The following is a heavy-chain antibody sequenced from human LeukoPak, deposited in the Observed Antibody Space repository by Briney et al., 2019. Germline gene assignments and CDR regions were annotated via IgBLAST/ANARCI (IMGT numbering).Heavy chain of an antibody. V-gene: IGHV3-15*01. CDR2: IKSKTDGGTT. J-gene: IGHJ4*02. Sequence: GGSLRLSCAASGFTFSNAWMSWVRQAPGKGLEWVGRIKSKTDGGTTDYAAPVKGRFTISRDDSKNTLYLQMNSLKTEDTAVYYCTTDEYSGYDFDYWGQGTLVTVSS. CDR3: TTDEYSGYDFDY. D-gene: IGHD5-12*01. CDR1: GFTFSNAW.